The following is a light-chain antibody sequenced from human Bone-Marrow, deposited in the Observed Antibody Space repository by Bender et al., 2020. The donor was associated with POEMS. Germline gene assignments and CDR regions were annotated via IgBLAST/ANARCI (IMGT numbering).Light chain of an antibody. J-gene: IGLJ2*01. Sequence: SYEVTQPPSVSVSPGQTASITCSGEEVGDKYVSWYQQKPGQSPVLVIYKDNKRPSGSPERVSGANSGNTATLTISGTQAMDEADYYCQTWDSSAAAVVFGGGTKLTVL. V-gene: IGLV3-1*01. CDR3: QTWDSSAAAVV. CDR1: EVGDKY. CDR2: KDN.